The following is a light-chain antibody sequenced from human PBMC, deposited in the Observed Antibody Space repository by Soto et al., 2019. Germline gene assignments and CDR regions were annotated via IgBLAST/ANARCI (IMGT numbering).Light chain of an antibody. CDR2: SYN. CDR3: AAWDDSLNGWV. V-gene: IGLV1-44*01. Sequence: QSVLTQPPSASGTPGQRVTISCSGSSSNIGTNTVNWYQQLPGTAPKLLIYSYNQRPSGVPDRFSGSKSGTSASRAISGLQSEDEADYYCAAWDDSLNGWVFGGGTKLTVL. J-gene: IGLJ3*02. CDR1: SSNIGTNT.